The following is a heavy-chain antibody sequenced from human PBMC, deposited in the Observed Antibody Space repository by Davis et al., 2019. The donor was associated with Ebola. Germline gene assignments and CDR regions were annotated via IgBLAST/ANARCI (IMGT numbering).Heavy chain of an antibody. Sequence: GSLRLSCAASGFTVSTHYMDWVRQAPGKGLEWVSVIYAGGSTFYADSVKGRFTISRDDSKNTLYLQMNSLRVDDSAVYYCAREGHKDDAFDIWGQGTMVTVSS. J-gene: IGHJ3*02. V-gene: IGHV3-53*01. CDR2: IYAGGST. CDR3: AREGHKDDAFDI. CDR1: GFTVSTHY. D-gene: IGHD2-21*01.